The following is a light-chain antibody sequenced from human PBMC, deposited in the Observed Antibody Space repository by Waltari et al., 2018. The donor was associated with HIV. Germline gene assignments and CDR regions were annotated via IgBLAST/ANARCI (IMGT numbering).Light chain of an antibody. Sequence: IQLTQSPSSLSASVGDRVTITCRASQAISGYVAWYQQKTGKAPKRLIYATSILQGEVPLRFCGRGSGTEFTLTINSLQAVDVATNYFQQLRTFGPGTKVEVK. J-gene: IGKJ1*01. CDR2: ATS. V-gene: IGKV1-9*01. CDR1: QAISGY. CDR3: QQLRT.